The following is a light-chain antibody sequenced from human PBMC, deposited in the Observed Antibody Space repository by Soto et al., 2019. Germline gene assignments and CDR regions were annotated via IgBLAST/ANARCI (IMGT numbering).Light chain of an antibody. CDR1: QRVSSTY. J-gene: IGKJ1*01. V-gene: IGKV3-20*01. CDR3: QQYGGSRWT. Sequence: EIVLTQSPGTLSLSPGERATLSCRASQRVSSTYLDWYQQKPGQAPRLLIYGASNRATGIPDMFSGSGSGTDFTLTISRLESEDFAVYYCQQYGGSRWTFGQGTRVDI. CDR2: GAS.